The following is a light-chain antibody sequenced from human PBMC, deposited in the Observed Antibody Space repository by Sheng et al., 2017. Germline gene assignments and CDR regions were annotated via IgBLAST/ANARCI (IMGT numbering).Light chain of an antibody. V-gene: IGKV1-12*01. CDR2: AAS. CDR3: QQLNTYPLT. Sequence: DIQMTQSPSSVSASVGDRVTITCRASQGISSWLAWYQQKPGQAPKLLIYAASTLQSGVPSRFSGSGSGTDFALTISSLQPEDSAIYYCQQLNTYPLTFGGGTKVEIK. J-gene: IGKJ4*01. CDR1: QGISSW.